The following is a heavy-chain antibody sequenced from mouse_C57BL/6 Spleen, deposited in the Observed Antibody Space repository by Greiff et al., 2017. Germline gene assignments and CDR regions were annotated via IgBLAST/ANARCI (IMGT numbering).Heavy chain of an antibody. CDR1: EYEFPSHD. Sequence: EVQLVESGGGLVQPGESLKLSCESNEYEFPSHDMSWVRKTPEQRLELVAAINSDGGSTYYPDTMERRFIISRDNTKKTLYLQMSSLMSEDTAVYYCARHSFNYYAMDYWGQGTSVTVSS. CDR3: ARHSFNYYAMDY. D-gene: IGHD3-1*01. CDR2: INSDGGST. V-gene: IGHV5-2*01. J-gene: IGHJ4*01.